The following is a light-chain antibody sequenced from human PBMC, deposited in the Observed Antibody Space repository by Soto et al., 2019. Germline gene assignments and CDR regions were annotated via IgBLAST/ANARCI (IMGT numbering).Light chain of an antibody. Sequence: QSALTQPASVSGSPGQSITISCTGTSSDVGRYNYVSWYQQHPGKAPKLMIYEVSNWPSGVSNRFSGSKSGNTASLTISGLQAEDEADYYCSSHTRSNTWVFGGGTKLTVL. CDR3: SSHTRSNTWV. V-gene: IGLV2-14*01. CDR2: EVS. CDR1: SSDVGRYNY. J-gene: IGLJ3*02.